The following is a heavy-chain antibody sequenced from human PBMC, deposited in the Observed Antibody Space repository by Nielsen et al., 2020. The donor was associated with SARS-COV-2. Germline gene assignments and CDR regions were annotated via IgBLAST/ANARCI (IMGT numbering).Heavy chain of an antibody. D-gene: IGHD3-3*01. J-gene: IGHJ5*02. CDR1: GFTFSSYG. Sequence: GGSLRLSCAASGFTFSSYGMHWVRQPPGKGLEWVAVISYDGSNKYYADSVKGRFTISRDNSKNTLYLQMNSLRAEDTAVYYCAREGTYDCWSGYNWFDPWGQGTLVTVSS. V-gene: IGHV3-33*05. CDR3: AREGTYDCWSGYNWFDP. CDR2: ISYDGSNK.